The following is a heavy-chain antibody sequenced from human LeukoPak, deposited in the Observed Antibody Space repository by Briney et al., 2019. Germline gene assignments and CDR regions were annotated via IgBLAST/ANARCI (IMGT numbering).Heavy chain of an antibody. V-gene: IGHV4-38-2*02. Sequence: SETLSLTCTVSNYSISNSYYWGWIRQPPGKGLEWIGSIYHSGNTYYNPSLKSRVTISADTSKNQFSLNLSSVTAADTAVYWCARDRSFDSVTAPFDYWGQGTLVTVSS. CDR2: IYHSGNT. D-gene: IGHD5/OR15-5a*01. CDR1: NYSISNSYY. CDR3: ARDRSFDSVTAPFDY. J-gene: IGHJ4*02.